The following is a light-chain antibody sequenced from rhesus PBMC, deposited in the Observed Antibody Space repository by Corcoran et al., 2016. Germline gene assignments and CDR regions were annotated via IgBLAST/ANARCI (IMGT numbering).Light chain of an antibody. J-gene: IGLJ1*01. CDR3: CSYTTTDTYI. V-gene: IGLV2S7*01. CDR1: SSDVGGFNY. Sequence: QAGPTQPPSVSGSPGQSVTISCTGTSSDVGGFNYVSWYQHHPGKAPKLMIYGVSQRPSGVSDRFSGSKSGNTASLTISGLQAEDEADYFCCSYTTTDTYIFGVGTRLTVL. CDR2: GVS.